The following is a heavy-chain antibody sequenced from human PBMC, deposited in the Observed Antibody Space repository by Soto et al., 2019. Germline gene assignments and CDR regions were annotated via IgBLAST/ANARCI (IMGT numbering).Heavy chain of an antibody. CDR3: ARDNDRPQLGGNYYYILDV. J-gene: IGHJ6*02. CDR1: GGTFRNSA. Sequence: QVQLEQSGAEVKKPGSSVKVSCKASGGTFRNSAISWVRQAPGQGLEWMGGIMPIFRTPDYAQKFQGRVTMTADESTSTAYMELSGLRSDDTAVYYCARDNDRPQLGGNYYYILDVWGHGTTVTVSS. D-gene: IGHD1-1*01. V-gene: IGHV1-69*12. CDR2: IMPIFRTP.